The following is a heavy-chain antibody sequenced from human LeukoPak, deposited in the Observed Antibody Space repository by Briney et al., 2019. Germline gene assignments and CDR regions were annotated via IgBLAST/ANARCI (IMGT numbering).Heavy chain of an antibody. D-gene: IGHD5-18*01. CDR3: ATGYSYGYRLDY. J-gene: IGHJ4*02. V-gene: IGHV1-24*01. CDR1: GYTLTELS. Sequence: ASVKVSCKVSGYTLTELSMHWVRQAPGKGLEWMGGFDPEDGETIYAQKFQGRVTMTEDTSTDTAYMELGSLRSEDTAVYYCATGYSYGYRLDYWGQGTLVTVSS. CDR2: FDPEDGET.